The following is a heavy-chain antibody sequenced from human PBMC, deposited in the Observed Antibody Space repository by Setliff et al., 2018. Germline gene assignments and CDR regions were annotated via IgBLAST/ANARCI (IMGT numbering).Heavy chain of an antibody. Sequence: PSETLSLTCTVYGGSFSGYYWSWIRQPAGKRPEWLGLIYIRGGTDYNPSLKSRVTISLDTSRNQFSLNLTSVTAADTAVYYCAVDHVTNIAESGYGYTRIDPWGQGIPVTVSS. CDR3: AVDHVTNIAESGYGYTRIDP. CDR1: GGSFSGYY. CDR2: IYIRGGT. D-gene: IGHD6-19*01. V-gene: IGHV4-4*07. J-gene: IGHJ5*02.